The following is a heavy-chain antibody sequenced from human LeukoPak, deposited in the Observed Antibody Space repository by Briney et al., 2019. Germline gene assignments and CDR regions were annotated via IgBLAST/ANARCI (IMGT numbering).Heavy chain of an antibody. D-gene: IGHD6-19*01. CDR1: GGSISSGSYY. V-gene: IGHV4-61*02. Sequence: SETLSLTCTVSGGSISSGSYYWSWIRQPAGKGLEWIGRIYTSGSTYYNPSLKSRVTISVDTSKNQFSLKLSSVTAADTAVYYCARDQSSGWYRRGAFDIWGQGTMVTVSS. CDR3: ARDQSSGWYRRGAFDI. J-gene: IGHJ3*02. CDR2: IYTSGST.